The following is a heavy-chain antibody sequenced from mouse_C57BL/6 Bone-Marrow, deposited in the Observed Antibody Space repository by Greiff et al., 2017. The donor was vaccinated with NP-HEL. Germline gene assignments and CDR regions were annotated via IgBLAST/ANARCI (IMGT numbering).Heavy chain of an antibody. Sequence: VQLQQPGAELVMPGASVKLSCKASGYTFTSYWMHWVKQRPGQGLEWIGEIDPSDSYTNYNQKFKGKSTLTVDKSSSTAYMQLSSLTSEDSVVYYCARDPYYDGSSYDYFDYWGQGTTLTVSS. V-gene: IGHV1-69*01. J-gene: IGHJ2*01. CDR1: GYTFTSYW. CDR2: IDPSDSYT. D-gene: IGHD1-1*01. CDR3: ARDPYYDGSSYDYFDY.